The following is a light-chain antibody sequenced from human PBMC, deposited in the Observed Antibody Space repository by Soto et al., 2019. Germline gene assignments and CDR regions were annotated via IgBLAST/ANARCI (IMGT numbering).Light chain of an antibody. CDR2: GAS. CDR3: RQGHNWPLT. Sequence: EIVMTQSPATLSLSPGESATLSCRASQSISSELAWYQQNPGQPPRLLIYGASTRATGVPARFTGSGSGSDFTLTISGLQSEDFAVYYCRQGHNWPLTFGQGTRLEI. J-gene: IGKJ2*01. CDR1: QSISSE. V-gene: IGKV3-15*01.